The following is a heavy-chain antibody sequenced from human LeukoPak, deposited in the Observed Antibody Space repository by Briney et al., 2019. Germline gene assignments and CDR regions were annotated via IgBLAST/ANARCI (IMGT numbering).Heavy chain of an antibody. CDR2: IYPGDSDT. D-gene: IGHD6-13*01. CDR3: ARTSSSWINWFDP. V-gene: IGHV5-51*01. Sequence: GESLKISCKGSGYSFTSYWIGWVRQMPGKGLEWMGIIYPGDSDTRYSPSFQGQVTMSVDKSISTAYLQWNSLKASDSAMYYCARTSSSWINWFDPWGQGTLVTVSS. CDR1: GYSFTSYW. J-gene: IGHJ5*02.